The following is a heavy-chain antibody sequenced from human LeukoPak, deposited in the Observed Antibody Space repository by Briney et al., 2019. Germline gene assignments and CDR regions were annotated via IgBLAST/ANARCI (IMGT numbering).Heavy chain of an antibody. CDR2: INPSGGST. V-gene: IGHV1-46*01. CDR3: ARTLRGDGYNPPGAFDI. J-gene: IGHJ3*02. Sequence: GASVKVSCKASGYTFTSYYMHWVRQAPGQGLEWMGIINPSGGSTSYAQKFQGRVTMTRDMSTSTVYMELSSLRSEDTAVYYCARTLRGDGYNPPGAFDIWGQGTMVTVSS. D-gene: IGHD5-24*01. CDR1: GYTFTSYY.